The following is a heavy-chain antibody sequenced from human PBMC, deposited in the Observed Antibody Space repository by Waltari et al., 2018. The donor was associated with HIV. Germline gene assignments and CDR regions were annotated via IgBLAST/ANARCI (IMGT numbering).Heavy chain of an antibody. CDR3: AKGNYDVLTGYYVPSFEY. CDR1: GFTFSSYA. V-gene: IGHV3-64D*06. CDR2: ISGDGHST. D-gene: IGHD3-9*01. Sequence: EVQLVASGGTLVQPGGSLRLSCSASGFTFSSYAIHWVRQTPGKGLEDVSGISGDGHSTYYASSRKGRFTITRDNSKNRVWLQMRSLRAEDTAVYYCAKGNYDVLTGYYVPSFEYWGQGTLVTVSS. J-gene: IGHJ4*02.